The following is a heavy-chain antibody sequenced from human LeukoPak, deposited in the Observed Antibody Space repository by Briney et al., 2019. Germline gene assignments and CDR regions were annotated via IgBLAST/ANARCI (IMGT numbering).Heavy chain of an antibody. CDR2: TNLSSGGT. CDR3: ARPIRGSYVEDAFDM. CDR1: GYTFSDYY. J-gene: IGHJ3*02. D-gene: IGHD1-26*01. Sequence: ASVKVSCKTSGYTFSDYYLHWVRQAPGQGLEWMGWTNLSSGGTKYVQKFQGRVTMTRDTSISTGYMELSRLRSDDTAVYYCARPIRGSYVEDAFDMWGQGTMVTVSA. V-gene: IGHV1-2*02.